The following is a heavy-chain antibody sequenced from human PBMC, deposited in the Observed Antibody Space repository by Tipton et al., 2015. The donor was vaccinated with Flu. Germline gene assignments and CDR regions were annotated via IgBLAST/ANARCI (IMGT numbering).Heavy chain of an antibody. J-gene: IGHJ4*02. V-gene: IGHV1-18*01. CDR1: GYTFTSYG. CDR2: ISAYNGNT. D-gene: IGHD3-22*01. CDR3: ARVHGVYYYDSSGFFPSDY. Sequence: QLVQSGAEVKKPGASVKVSCKASGYTFTSYGISWVRQAPGQGLEWMGWISAYNGNTNYAQKLQGRVTMTTDTSTSTAYMELRSLRSDDTAAYYCARVHGVYYYDSSGFFPSDYWGQGTLVTVSS.